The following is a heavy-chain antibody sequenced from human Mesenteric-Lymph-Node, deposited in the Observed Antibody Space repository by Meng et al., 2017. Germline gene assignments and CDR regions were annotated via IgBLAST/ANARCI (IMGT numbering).Heavy chain of an antibody. D-gene: IGHD2-21*01. CDR3: ARAHRLGQDAFDI. Sequence: GESLKISCAASGFTFSNYAMNWVRQAPGKGLEWVSGINWNGGSTGYADSVKGRFTISRDNAKNSLYLQMNSLRAEDTALYYCARAHRLGQDAFDIWGQGTMVTVSS. J-gene: IGHJ3*02. CDR1: GFTFSNYA. V-gene: IGHV3-20*04. CDR2: INWNGGST.